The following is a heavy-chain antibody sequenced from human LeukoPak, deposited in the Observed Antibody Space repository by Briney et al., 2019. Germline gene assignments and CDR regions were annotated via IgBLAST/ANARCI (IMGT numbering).Heavy chain of an antibody. J-gene: IGHJ3*01. CDR1: GGSFSDYF. Sequence: PSETLSLMCSVYGGSFSDYFWSWIRQPPGKGLEWIGEIDDGGNTNYNPSLMSRVIVSMEKSKKQFSLMMRSVTAADTAVYYCAXXXXXTXGXXXXAFDLXGQGATVIVSS. CDR3: AXXXXXTXGXXXXAFDL. V-gene: IGHV4-34*01. CDR2: IDDGGNT.